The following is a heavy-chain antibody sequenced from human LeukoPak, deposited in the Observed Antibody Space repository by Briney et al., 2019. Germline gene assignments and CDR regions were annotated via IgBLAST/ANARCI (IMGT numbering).Heavy chain of an antibody. CDR3: ARVRLKSVLLWFGDAFDI. CDR2: MNPNSGNT. CDR1: GYTFTSYD. D-gene: IGHD3-10*01. J-gene: IGHJ3*02. Sequence: ASVKVSCKASGYTFTSYDINWVRQATGQGLEWMGWMNPNSGNTGYAQKFQGRVTMTRNTSISTAYMELSSLRSEDTAVYYCARVRLKSVLLWFGDAFDIWGQGTMVTVSS. V-gene: IGHV1-8*01.